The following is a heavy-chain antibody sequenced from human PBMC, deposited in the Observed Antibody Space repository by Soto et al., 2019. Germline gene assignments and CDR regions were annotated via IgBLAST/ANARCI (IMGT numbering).Heavy chain of an antibody. Sequence: QVQLVQSGAEVKKPGSSVKVSCKASGGTFSSYAISWVRQAPGQGLEWMGGIIPIFGTANYAQKFQGRVTLTADEARSTAYMELRSLRSEDTGVYYCARGANYVVTHPCGYWGQGTLVTVSS. V-gene: IGHV1-69*01. D-gene: IGHD3-16*01. CDR2: IIPIFGTA. CDR1: GGTFSSYA. J-gene: IGHJ4*02. CDR3: ARGANYVVTHPCGY.